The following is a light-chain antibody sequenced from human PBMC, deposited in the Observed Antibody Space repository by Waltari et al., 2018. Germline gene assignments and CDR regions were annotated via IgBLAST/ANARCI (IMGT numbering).Light chain of an antibody. CDR1: HSLLYSDGNIY. CDR3: MQVSQWPHT. V-gene: IGKV2-30*01. Sequence: EVVMTQSPVSLPVTLGQPASISCTSNHSLLYSDGNIYLNLLQQRPGQSPSRLIYKVSNRDSEVPDRFSATGSATDFTLKISRVEADDIGIYYCMQVSQWPHTFGPGTKLEI. J-gene: IGKJ2*01. CDR2: KVS.